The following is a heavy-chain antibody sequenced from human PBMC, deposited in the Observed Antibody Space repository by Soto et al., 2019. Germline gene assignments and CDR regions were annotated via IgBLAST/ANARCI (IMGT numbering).Heavy chain of an antibody. CDR3: ARGLNRKGGFDY. J-gene: IGHJ4*02. CDR2: INHSGST. Sequence: SETLSLTCAVYGGSFSGYYWSWIRQPPGKGLEWIGEINHSGSTNYNPSLKSRVTISVDTSKNQFSLKLSSVTAADTAVYYCARGLNRKGGFDYWGQGTLVTVSS. CDR1: GGSFSGYY. V-gene: IGHV4-34*01. D-gene: IGHD2-15*01.